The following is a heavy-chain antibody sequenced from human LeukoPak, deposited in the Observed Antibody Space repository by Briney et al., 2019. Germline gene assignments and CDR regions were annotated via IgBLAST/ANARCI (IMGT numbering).Heavy chain of an antibody. Sequence: GGSLRLSCAASGFTFSSYSMNWVRQAPGKGLEWVSYITSSSSTIFYADSVKGRFTISRDNAKNLLYLQMSSLRPEDTAIYYCGISVVRVPAAFEYGGQGALVTVSS. V-gene: IGHV3-48*04. J-gene: IGHJ4*02. CDR3: GISVVRVPAAFEY. D-gene: IGHD2-2*01. CDR2: ITSSSSTI. CDR1: GFTFSSYS.